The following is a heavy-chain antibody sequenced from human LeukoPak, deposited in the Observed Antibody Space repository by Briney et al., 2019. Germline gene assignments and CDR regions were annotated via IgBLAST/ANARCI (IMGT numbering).Heavy chain of an antibody. V-gene: IGHV4-38-2*02. CDR3: ARAYLDPTFDY. J-gene: IGHJ4*02. Sequence: SETLSLTCTVSGYSISSGYYWGWIRQPPGKGLEWIGSIYHSGSTYYNPSLKSRVTISVDTSKNQFSLKLSSVTAADTAVYYCARAYLDPTFDYWGQGTLVTVSS. CDR1: GYSISSGYY. CDR2: IYHSGST.